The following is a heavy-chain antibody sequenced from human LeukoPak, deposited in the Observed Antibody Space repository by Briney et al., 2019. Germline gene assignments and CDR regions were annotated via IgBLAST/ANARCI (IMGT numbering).Heavy chain of an antibody. Sequence: GGSLRLSCAASGFTFSSYGMHWVRQAPGKGLERVAVISYDGSNKYYADSVKGRFTISRDNSKNTLYLQMNSLRPEDTAVYYCAKGDYYDSSGYSTSHFDYWGQGTLVTVSS. V-gene: IGHV3-30*18. CDR3: AKGDYYDSSGYSTSHFDY. CDR1: GFTFSSYG. CDR2: ISYDGSNK. J-gene: IGHJ4*02. D-gene: IGHD3-22*01.